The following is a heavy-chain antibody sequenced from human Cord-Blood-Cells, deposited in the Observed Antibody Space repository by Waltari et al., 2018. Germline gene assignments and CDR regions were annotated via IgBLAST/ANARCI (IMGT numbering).Heavy chain of an antibody. CDR1: GGSFSGYY. V-gene: IGHV4-34*01. CDR2: INHSGST. CDR3: ARHSLNEYASPFDY. Sequence: QVQLQQWGAGLLKPSETLSLTCAVYGGSFSGYYWSWIRQPPGKGLEWIGEINHSGSTSYNPSLKSRVAKSVVTSQNQFSLKLSSVTAADTAVYYCARHSLNEYASPFDYWGQGTLVTVSS. J-gene: IGHJ4*02. D-gene: IGHD1-1*01.